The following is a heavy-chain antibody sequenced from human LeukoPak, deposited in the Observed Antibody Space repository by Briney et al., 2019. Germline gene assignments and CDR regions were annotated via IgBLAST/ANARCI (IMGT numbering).Heavy chain of an antibody. D-gene: IGHD5-12*01. CDR1: GFTLRSYS. V-gene: IGHV3-48*04. CDR3: AREGGGYDYSYFDY. Sequence: GGSLRLSCAASGFTLRSYSMNWVRQAPGKGLEWVSYISSSSSTIYYADSVKGRFTISRDNAKNSLYLQMNSLRAEDTAVYYCAREGGGYDYSYFDYWGQGTLVTVSS. J-gene: IGHJ4*02. CDR2: ISSSSSTI.